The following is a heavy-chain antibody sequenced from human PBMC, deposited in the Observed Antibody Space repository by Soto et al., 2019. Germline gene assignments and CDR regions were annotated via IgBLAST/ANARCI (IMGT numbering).Heavy chain of an antibody. J-gene: IGHJ3*01. CDR2: IIPIFGTA. D-gene: IGHD2-21*02. CDR3: ARDLSRGDYVQGDLFDF. Sequence: SVKVSFKASGGTFSSYAISWVRQAPGQGLEWMGGIIPIFGTANYAQKFQGRVTITADESTSTAYMELSSLRSEDTAVYYCARDLSRGDYVQGDLFDFRAQGLMVT. CDR1: GGTFSSYA. V-gene: IGHV1-69*13.